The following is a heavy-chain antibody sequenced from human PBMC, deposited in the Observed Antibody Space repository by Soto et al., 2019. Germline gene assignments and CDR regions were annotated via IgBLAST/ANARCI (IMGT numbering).Heavy chain of an antibody. CDR2: IYYSGST. CDR3: ARDRSMVRDNWFDP. J-gene: IGHJ5*02. D-gene: IGHD3-10*01. V-gene: IGHV4-31*03. Sequence: SETLSLTCTVSGGSISSGGYYWSWIRQHPGKGLEWIGYIYYSGSTYYNPSLKSRVTISVDTSKNQFSLKLSSVTAADTAVYYCARDRSMVRDNWFDPWGQGTLVTVSS. CDR1: GGSISSGGYY.